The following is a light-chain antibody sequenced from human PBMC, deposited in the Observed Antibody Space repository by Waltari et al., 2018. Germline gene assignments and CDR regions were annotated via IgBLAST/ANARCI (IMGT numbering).Light chain of an antibody. J-gene: IGLJ2*01. CDR3: CSYAGSSLVV. CDR1: RSDFGSYNL. V-gene: IGLV2-23*02. Sequence: QSALTQPAPVSGPLGQSITLSCPGTRSDFGSYNLVSWYQQHPGKAPKLLIYEVSKRPSGVSNRFSGSKSGNTASLTISGLQAEDEADYYCCSYAGSSLVVFGGGTKLTVL. CDR2: EVS.